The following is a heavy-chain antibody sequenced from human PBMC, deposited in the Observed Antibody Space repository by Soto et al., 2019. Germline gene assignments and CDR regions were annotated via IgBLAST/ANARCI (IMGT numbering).Heavy chain of an antibody. V-gene: IGHV1-18*01. CDR1: GYTFTSYH. Sequence: QVQLVQSGAELKKPGASVKVSCKDSGYTFTSYHITWVRQAPGQGLEWMGWISAYNCNTNYAQKLQGRVTMTTATSTSTAYMELRSLSSDDTAVYSCARDSPPPREWGQGTMVTVSS. CDR3: ARDSPPPRE. CDR2: ISAYNCNT. J-gene: IGHJ4*02.